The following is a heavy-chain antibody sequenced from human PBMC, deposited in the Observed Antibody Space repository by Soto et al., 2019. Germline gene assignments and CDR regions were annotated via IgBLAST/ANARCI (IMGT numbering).Heavy chain of an antibody. J-gene: IGHJ5*02. CDR3: ARDQGIAAAGYNWFDP. CDR1: GYTFTSYG. V-gene: IGHV1-18*01. Sequence: ASVKVSCKASGYTFTSYGISWVRQAPGQGLEWMGWISAYNGNTNYAQKLQGRVTMTTDTSTSTAYMELRSLRSDDTAVYYCARDQGIAAAGYNWFDPWGQGTLVTAPQ. CDR2: ISAYNGNT. D-gene: IGHD6-13*01.